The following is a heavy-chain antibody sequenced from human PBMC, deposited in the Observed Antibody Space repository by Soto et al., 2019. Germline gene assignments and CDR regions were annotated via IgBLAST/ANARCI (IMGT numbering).Heavy chain of an antibody. J-gene: IGHJ4*02. Sequence: QVQLVQSGAEVKKPGSSVKVSCKASGGTFSNYAISWVRQAPGQGLEWMGGIIPIFVAANYAQKFQGRVTITADESSSTAYMELSSLRSEDTAVYYCARARGYSYDLDSCGQGTLVTVSS. CDR2: IIPIFVAA. CDR1: GGTFSNYA. D-gene: IGHD5-18*01. CDR3: ARARGYSYDLDS. V-gene: IGHV1-69*01.